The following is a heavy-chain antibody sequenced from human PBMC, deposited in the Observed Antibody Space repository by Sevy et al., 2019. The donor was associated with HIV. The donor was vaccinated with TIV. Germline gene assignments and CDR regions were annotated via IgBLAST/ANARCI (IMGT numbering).Heavy chain of an antibody. CDR2: IRSKAYGGTT. J-gene: IGHJ6*02. D-gene: IGHD1-26*01. V-gene: IGHV3-49*03. Sequence: GGSLRLSCTASGFTFGDYAMSWFRQAPGKGLEWVGFIRSKAYGGTTEDAASVKGRFTISRDDSKSIAYLQMNSLKTEDTAVYYCTREALPLDYYGMDVWGQGTTVTVSS. CDR1: GFTFGDYA. CDR3: TREALPLDYYGMDV.